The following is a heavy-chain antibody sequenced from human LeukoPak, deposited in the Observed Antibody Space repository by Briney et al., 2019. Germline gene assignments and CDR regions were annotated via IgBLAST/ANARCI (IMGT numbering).Heavy chain of an antibody. J-gene: IGHJ4*02. Sequence: PSETLSLTCAVSGGSISSSNWWSWVRQPPGKGLEWIGEIYHSGSTNYNPSLKSRVTISVDKSKNQFSLKLSSVTAADTAVYYCARERKPYYDSSGYYPDWGQGTLVTVSS. CDR3: ARERKPYYDSSGYYPD. V-gene: IGHV4-4*02. CDR2: IYHSGST. CDR1: GGSISSSNW. D-gene: IGHD3-22*01.